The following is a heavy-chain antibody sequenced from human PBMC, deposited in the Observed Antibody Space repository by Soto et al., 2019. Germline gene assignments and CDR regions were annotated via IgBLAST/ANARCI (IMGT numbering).Heavy chain of an antibody. CDR1: GFTFISYG. V-gene: IGHV3-33*08. J-gene: IGHJ4*02. Sequence: GVSLRVSCAAPGFTFISYGMNWVRKAPGKGLEWVAVISYDGNNKVYADSVKGLFTISRDNAKNSLYLQMNSLRAEDTAVYYCASMGPRAARSSYWGTGTLVTVFS. CDR2: ISYDGNNK. CDR3: ASMGPRAARSSY. D-gene: IGHD6-6*01.